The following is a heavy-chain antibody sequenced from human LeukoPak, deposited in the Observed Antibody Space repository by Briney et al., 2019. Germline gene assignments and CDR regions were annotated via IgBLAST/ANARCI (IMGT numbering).Heavy chain of an antibody. CDR3: ARYCTSASCTVPDSYYGMDV. D-gene: IGHD2-2*01. CDR1: GFTFSTYA. Sequence: PGGSLRLSCVASGFTFSTYAMSWVRQAPGKGLEWVSAITSSGGTTFYSDSVKGRFTVTRDNSKNALYLQVDTLRAEDTAIYYCARYCTSASCTVPDSYYGMDVWGRGTTVTVSS. V-gene: IGHV3-23*01. CDR2: ITSSGGTT. J-gene: IGHJ6*02.